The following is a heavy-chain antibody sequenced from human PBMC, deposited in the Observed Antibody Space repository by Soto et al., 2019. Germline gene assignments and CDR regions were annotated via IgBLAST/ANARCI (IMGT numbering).Heavy chain of an antibody. J-gene: IGHJ4*02. CDR3: VRDNALTADLFDY. CDR1: GYTFTGYY. CDR2: INPNSGGT. D-gene: IGHD2-8*01. V-gene: IGHV1-2*04. Sequence: VASVKVSCKASGYTFTGYYMHWVRQAPGQGLEWMGWINPNSGGTNYAQKFQGWVTMTRDTSISTAYMELSRLRAEDTAVYYCVRDNALTADLFDYWGQGTQVTVSS.